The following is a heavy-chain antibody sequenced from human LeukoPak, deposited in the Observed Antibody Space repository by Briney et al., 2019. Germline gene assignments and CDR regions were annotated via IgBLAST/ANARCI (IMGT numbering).Heavy chain of an antibody. V-gene: IGHV1-69*05. CDR1: GGTFSSHA. CDR3: ARSTTSLTTVVIPFDY. Sequence: ASVKVSCKASGGTFSSHAISWVRQAPGQGLEWMGGIIPIFGTANYAQKFQGRVTITTDESTSTAYMELSSLRSEDTAVYYCARSTTSLTTVVIPFDYWGQGTLVTVSS. CDR2: IIPIFGTA. D-gene: IGHD4-23*01. J-gene: IGHJ4*02.